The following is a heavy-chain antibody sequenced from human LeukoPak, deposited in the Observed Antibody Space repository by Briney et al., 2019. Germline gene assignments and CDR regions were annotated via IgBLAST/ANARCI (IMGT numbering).Heavy chain of an antibody. J-gene: IGHJ5*02. CDR3: ARVYSPGIAAAGTAP. Sequence: GASVTVSCKASGYTFTGYYMHWVRQAPGQGLEWMGWINPNSGGTNYAQKFQGRVTMTRDTSISTVYMELSRLRSNDTAVYYCARVYSPGIAAAGTAPWGQGTLVTVSS. CDR1: GYTFTGYY. V-gene: IGHV1-2*02. CDR2: INPNSGGT. D-gene: IGHD6-13*01.